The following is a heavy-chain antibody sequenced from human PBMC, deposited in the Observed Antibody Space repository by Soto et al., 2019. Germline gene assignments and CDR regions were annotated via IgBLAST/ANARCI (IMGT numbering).Heavy chain of an antibody. V-gene: IGHV1-69*08. CDR1: GGAFSSHT. CDR2: IIPALGTA. J-gene: IGHJ2*01. D-gene: IGHD4-17*01. CDR3: ARPDFGDYWYFDL. Sequence: QDQLVQSGAEVKKPGSSVKVSCKASGGAFSSHTFSWVRQAPGQGLEWMGRIIPALGTATYAQKFQGRVTITADESATTVYMELNSLRSEDTAVYYCARPDFGDYWYFDLWCSGTLVTVSS.